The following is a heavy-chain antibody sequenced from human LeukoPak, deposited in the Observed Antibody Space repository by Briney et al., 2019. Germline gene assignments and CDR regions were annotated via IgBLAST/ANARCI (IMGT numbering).Heavy chain of an antibody. J-gene: IGHJ3*02. CDR2: IKQDGSEK. D-gene: IGHD2-21*02. CDR1: GFTFSSYW. V-gene: IGHV3-7*01. CDR3: ASGVHIVVVSGDGLDI. Sequence: GGSLRLSCAASGFTFSSYWMSWVRQAPGKGLEWVANIKQDGSEKYYVDSVKGRFTISRDNAKNSLYLQMNSLRAEDTAVYYCASGVHIVVVSGDGLDIWLEAAMV.